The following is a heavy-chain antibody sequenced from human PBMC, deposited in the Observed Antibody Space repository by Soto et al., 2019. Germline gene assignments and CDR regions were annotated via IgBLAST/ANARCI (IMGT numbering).Heavy chain of an antibody. J-gene: IGHJ3*02. CDR1: GGSITNYY. CDR3: AKRYSGYDDAFDI. V-gene: IGHV4-59*08. D-gene: IGHD5-12*01. Sequence: SETLSLTCTVSGGSITNYYWSWIRQPPGKGLEWIGYFYYTGSTNYNPSLKSRVTISIDTSKNQFSLKLSSVTAADTAVYYCAKRYSGYDDAFDIWGQGTMVTVSS. CDR2: FYYTGST.